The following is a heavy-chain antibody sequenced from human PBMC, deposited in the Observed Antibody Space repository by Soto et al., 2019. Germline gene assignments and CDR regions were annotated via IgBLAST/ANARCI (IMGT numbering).Heavy chain of an antibody. V-gene: IGHV4-30-2*01. CDR2: IYNSGAT. CDR3: SSRNNNDNFYFDY. CDR1: GGSISSDVYS. J-gene: IGHJ4*02. D-gene: IGHD1-20*01. Sequence: QLQLQESGSGLVKPSQTLSLTCAVSGGSISSDVYSWSWIRQPPGKGLEWIGYIYNSGATYHDPSLKSRVTISVDMYKNQFSLKLSSVTAADTAVYYCSSRNNNDNFYFDYWGQGIPVTVSS.